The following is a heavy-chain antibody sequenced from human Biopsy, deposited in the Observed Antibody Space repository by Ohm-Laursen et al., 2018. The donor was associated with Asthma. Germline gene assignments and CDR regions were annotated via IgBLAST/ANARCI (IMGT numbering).Heavy chain of an antibody. Sequence: GTLSLTCAVSGGSMSSSSYYWGWIRQPPGKGLEWMGSISYTGSTYHNPSLKSRITISVDTPKNHFSLKLSSVTAADTAVYYCARHWDWGSFFDYWGQGTPVTISS. J-gene: IGHJ4*02. CDR1: GGSMSSSSYY. CDR3: ARHWDWGSFFDY. D-gene: IGHD7-27*01. CDR2: ISYTGST. V-gene: IGHV4-39*01.